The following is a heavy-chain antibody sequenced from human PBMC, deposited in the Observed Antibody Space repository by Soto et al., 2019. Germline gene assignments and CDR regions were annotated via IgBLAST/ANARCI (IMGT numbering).Heavy chain of an antibody. D-gene: IGHD6-13*01. CDR2: INHSGST. CDR1: GGSFSGYY. Sequence: PSETLSLTCAVYGGSFSGYYWSWIRQPPGKGLEWIGEINHSGSTNYNPSLKSRVTISVDTSKNQFSLKLSSVTAADTAVYYCARGPNIAAAGTGRELDYWGQGTLVTVSS. J-gene: IGHJ4*02. CDR3: ARGPNIAAAGTGRELDY. V-gene: IGHV4-34*01.